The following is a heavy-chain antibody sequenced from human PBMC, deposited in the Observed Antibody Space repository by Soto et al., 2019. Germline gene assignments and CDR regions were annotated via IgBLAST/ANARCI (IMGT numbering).Heavy chain of an antibody. CDR1: GYTFTKYD. V-gene: IGHV1-8*01. J-gene: IGHJ5*01. CDR3: ARSDGQTFNCLES. Sequence: QVQLVQSGAEVKTPGASVKVSCKASGYTFTKYDMNWVRQAPGQGLEWMGWMNPTSGNTGYAQKFQGRLTMTWDTAIGIAHMEFSSLRNEDTAVYYCARSDGQTFNCLESWGQGTLVTVSA. CDR2: MNPTSGNT. D-gene: IGHD2-21*01.